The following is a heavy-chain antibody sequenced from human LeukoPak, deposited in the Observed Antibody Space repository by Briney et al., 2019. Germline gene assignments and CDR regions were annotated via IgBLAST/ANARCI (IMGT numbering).Heavy chain of an antibody. D-gene: IGHD4-17*01. V-gene: IGHV4-4*07. CDR2: LHTSGST. Sequence: SETLSLTCTVSGGSISSYYWSWIRQPAGEGLEWIGRLHTSGSTHYNPSLKSRVTMSVDTSKNQFSLKLSSVTAADTAVYYCARSNDYGDLYNWFDPWGQGTLVTVSS. CDR1: GGSISSYY. CDR3: ARSNDYGDLYNWFDP. J-gene: IGHJ5*02.